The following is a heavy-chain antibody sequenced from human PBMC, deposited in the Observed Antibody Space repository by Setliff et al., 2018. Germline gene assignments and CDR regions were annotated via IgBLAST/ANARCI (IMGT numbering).Heavy chain of an antibody. Sequence: SETLSLTCAVYGGSISSSSYYWGWIRQPPGKGLEWLGSIYYSGSTYYNPSLKSRVTISMDTSKNQFSLKVSSVTAADTAVYYCARSFSRREKFLLDYWGQGALVTVSS. V-gene: IGHV4-39*07. CDR3: ARSFSRREKFLLDY. J-gene: IGHJ4*02. CDR2: IYYSGST. CDR1: GGSISSSSYY.